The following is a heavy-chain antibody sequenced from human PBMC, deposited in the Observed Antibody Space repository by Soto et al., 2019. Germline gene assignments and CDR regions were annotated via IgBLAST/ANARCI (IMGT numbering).Heavy chain of an antibody. CDR3: ARRSGVRSSYYFDY. J-gene: IGHJ4*02. CDR2: IYYSGST. Sequence: SETLSLNCTVSGGSIGSYYWSWIRQPPGKGLEWIGYIYYSGSTNYNPSLKSRVTISVDTSKNQLSLKLSSVTAADTAVYYCARRSGVRSSYYFDYWGQGTLVTVSS. D-gene: IGHD1-1*01. V-gene: IGHV4-59*12. CDR1: GGSIGSYY.